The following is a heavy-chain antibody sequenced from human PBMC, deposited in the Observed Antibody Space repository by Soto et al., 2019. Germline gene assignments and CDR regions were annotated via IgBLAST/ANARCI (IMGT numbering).Heavy chain of an antibody. CDR1: GFTFRNQD. Sequence: EVQLLESGGGLVRPGGSLRLTCVGSGFTFRNQDMRWVRQAPGKGLEWVSGISGRGGVTYYADSVKGRFTISRDNSKNTLYLQMNNLRANDTAVYYCAKDRQFRSYYESAGHYNDWGQGTLVTVSS. CDR2: ISGRGGVT. D-gene: IGHD3-22*01. J-gene: IGHJ4*02. CDR3: AKDRQFRSYYESAGHYND. V-gene: IGHV3-23*01.